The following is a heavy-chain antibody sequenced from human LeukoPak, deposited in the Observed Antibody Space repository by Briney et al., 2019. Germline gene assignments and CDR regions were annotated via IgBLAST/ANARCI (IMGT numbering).Heavy chain of an antibody. CDR2: ISGSDST. Sequence: GGSLRLSCAASGFTFSSYAMSWVRQAPGKGLGWVSAISGSDSTYYADSVKGRFTICRDNSKNTLYLQMNSLRAEDTAIYYCAKGVRFLDWWILDYWGQGSLVTVSS. V-gene: IGHV3-23*01. CDR3: AKGVRFLDWWILDY. J-gene: IGHJ4*02. CDR1: GFTFSSYA. D-gene: IGHD3-9*01.